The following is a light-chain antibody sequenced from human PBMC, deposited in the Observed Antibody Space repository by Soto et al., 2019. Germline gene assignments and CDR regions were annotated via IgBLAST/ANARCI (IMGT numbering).Light chain of an antibody. V-gene: IGKV1-5*01. CDR1: QSIGRW. J-gene: IGKJ1*01. CDR3: QQYNSYWT. CDR2: DAS. Sequence: DIQMTQSPSTLSASVGDTVTVTCRASQSIGRWLAWYQQKPGKAPKLLIYDASSLESGVPSRFSGRGSGTEFTLTISSLQPDDFATYYCQQYNSYWTFGQGTKVDIK.